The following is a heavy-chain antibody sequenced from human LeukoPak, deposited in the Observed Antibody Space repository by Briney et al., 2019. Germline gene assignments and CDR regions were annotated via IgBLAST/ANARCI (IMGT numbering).Heavy chain of an antibody. CDR1: GYFIRSGFY. D-gene: IGHD1-26*01. V-gene: IGHV4-38-2*02. J-gene: IGHJ4*02. Sequence: PSETLSLTCTVSGYFIRSGFYWGWIRQPPGQGLEWIGRFYHSGSTYYNLSLESRVTISLDTSKNQLSLKLTSVTAADTAVYYCARGVGPTTAQSTFDYWGQGALVTVSS. CDR3: ARGVGPTTAQSTFDY. CDR2: FYHSGST.